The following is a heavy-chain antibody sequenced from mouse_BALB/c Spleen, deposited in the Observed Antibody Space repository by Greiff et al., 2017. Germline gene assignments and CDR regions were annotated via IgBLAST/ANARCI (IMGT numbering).Heavy chain of an antibody. CDR3: TRVRYGAMDY. CDR2: IDPETGGT. CDR1: GYTFTDYE. J-gene: IGHJ4*01. V-gene: IGHV1-15*01. D-gene: IGHD2-14*01. Sequence: VQLQQSGAELVRPGASVTLSCKASGYTFTDYEMHWVKQTPVHGLEWIGAIDPETGGTAYNQKFKDKATLTVDKSSSTAYMQLSSPTSEDSAVYCCTRVRYGAMDYWGQGTSVTVSS.